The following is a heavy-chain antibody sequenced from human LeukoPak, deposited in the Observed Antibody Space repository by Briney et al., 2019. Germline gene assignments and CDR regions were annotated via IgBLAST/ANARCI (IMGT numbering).Heavy chain of an antibody. CDR2: ITSSGSSM. D-gene: IGHD6-19*01. CDR3: ASWFTVAVDY. Sequence: GGSLRLSFAGSGFTFSGYSLNWVRQAPGKGLEWVSSITSSGSSMYYADSVKGRFTISRDNAESSVYLQMNSLRAEDTGVYYCASWFTVAVDYWGQGTLVTVSS. J-gene: IGHJ4*02. V-gene: IGHV3-21*01. CDR1: GFTFSGYS.